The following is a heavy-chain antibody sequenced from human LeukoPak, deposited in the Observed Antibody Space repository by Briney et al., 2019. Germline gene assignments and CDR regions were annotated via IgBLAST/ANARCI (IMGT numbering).Heavy chain of an antibody. CDR1: GYTFTKNG. J-gene: IGHJ4*02. Sequence: ASLRVSCKASGYTFTKNGITWVRQAPGQGLEWMGWISPYKGGTNYAQKLQGRVTMTTDTSTTTAYMELRSLTSDDTALYYCARCFSSGLRGFVYWGEGTLVTVSS. V-gene: IGHV1-18*01. CDR2: ISPYKGGT. CDR3: ARCFSSGLRGFVY. D-gene: IGHD6-19*01.